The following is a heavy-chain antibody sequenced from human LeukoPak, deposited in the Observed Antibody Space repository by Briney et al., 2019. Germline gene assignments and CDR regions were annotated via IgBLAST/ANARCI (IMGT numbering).Heavy chain of an antibody. D-gene: IGHD3-9*01. CDR1: GGSISSGDYY. J-gene: IGHJ4*02. CDR3: ASEQGDILTGVIDY. V-gene: IGHV4-30-4*01. CDR2: IYYSGST. Sequence: SQTLSLTCTVSGGSISSGDYYWSWIRQPPGKGLEWIGYIYYSGSTYYNPSLKSRVTISVDTSKNQFSLKLSSVTAADTAVYYCASEQGDILTGVIDYWGQGTLVTVS.